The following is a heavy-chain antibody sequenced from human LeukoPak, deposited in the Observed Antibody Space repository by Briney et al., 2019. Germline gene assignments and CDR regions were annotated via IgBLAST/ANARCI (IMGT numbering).Heavy chain of an antibody. CDR3: ARVVGELLRLYYFDY. D-gene: IGHD1-26*01. CDR1: GYSISSGYY. V-gene: IGHV4-38-2*02. J-gene: IGHJ4*02. Sequence: SETLSLTCTVSGYSISSGYYWGWIRQPPGKGLEWIGSIYHSGSTYYNPSLKSRVTISVDTSKNQFSLKLSSVTAADTAVYYCARVVGELLRLYYFDYWGQGTLVTVSS. CDR2: IYHSGST.